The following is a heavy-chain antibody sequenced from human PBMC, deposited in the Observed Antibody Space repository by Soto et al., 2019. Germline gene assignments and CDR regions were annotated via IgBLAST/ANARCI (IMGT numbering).Heavy chain of an antibody. D-gene: IGHD2-2*01. V-gene: IGHV4-34*01. J-gene: IGHJ5*02. CDR1: GGSFGGYY. CDR2: INHSGST. Sequence: PSETLSLTCAVYGGSFGGYYGSWIRQPPGKGLEWIGEINHSGSTNYNPSLKSRVTISVDTSKNQFSLKLSSVTAADTAVYYCARSLGYCSSTSCYHWFDPWGQGTLVTVSS. CDR3: ARSLGYCSSTSCYHWFDP.